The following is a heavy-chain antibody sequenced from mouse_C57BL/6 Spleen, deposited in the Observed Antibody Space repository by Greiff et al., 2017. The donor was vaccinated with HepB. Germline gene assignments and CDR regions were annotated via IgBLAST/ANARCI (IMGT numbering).Heavy chain of an antibody. D-gene: IGHD1-1*01. CDR2: IYPGDGDT. CDR1: GYAFSSSW. V-gene: IGHV1-82*01. J-gene: IGHJ1*03. Sequence: QVQLQQSGPELVKPGASVKISCKASGYAFSSSWMNWVKQRPGKGLEWIGRIYPGDGDTNYNGKFKGKATLTADKSSSTAYMQLSSLTSEDSAVYFCARSYYDGSRYWYFDVWGTGTTVTVSS. CDR3: ARSYYDGSRYWYFDV.